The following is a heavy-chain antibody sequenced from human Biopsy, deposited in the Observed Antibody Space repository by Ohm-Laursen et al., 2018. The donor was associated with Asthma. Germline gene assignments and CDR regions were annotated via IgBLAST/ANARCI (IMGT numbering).Heavy chain of an antibody. V-gene: IGHV3-30-3*01. CDR2: ITFDGSTQ. D-gene: IGHD6-13*01. CDR3: SRDTLGYYFDI. Sequence: SLRLSCAASGTHFGSYNMHWARQAPGKGPEWVAVITFDGSTQHYGDSVKGRFTISRDNSKNMLFLQMNSLRAEDTAVYYCSRDTLGYYFDIWGQGTQVTVSS. J-gene: IGHJ4*02. CDR1: GTHFGSYN.